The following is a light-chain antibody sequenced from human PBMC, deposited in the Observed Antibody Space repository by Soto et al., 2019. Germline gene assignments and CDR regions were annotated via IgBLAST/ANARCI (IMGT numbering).Light chain of an antibody. V-gene: IGKV3-20*01. CDR2: GAS. CDR1: QSVSSTY. J-gene: IGKJ1*01. Sequence: IVLTQSPGTLSLSPGERATLSCRASQSVSSTYLAWYQHKPGQSPRLLIYGASRRAAGIPDRFSGSGSGTDFTLTISGLGPEDSAVYYCHQYSGSPPWTFGQGTKVEIK. CDR3: HQYSGSPPWT.